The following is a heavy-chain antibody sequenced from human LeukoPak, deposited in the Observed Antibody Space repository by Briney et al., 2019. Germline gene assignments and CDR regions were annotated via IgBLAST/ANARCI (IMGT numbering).Heavy chain of an antibody. CDR2: IDHSGRT. J-gene: IGHJ4*02. D-gene: IGHD2-15*01. V-gene: IGHV4-38-2*02. CDR1: GYSISSGDY. CDR3: ARGGRYCSGGSCYSGVTTLDY. Sequence: SETLSLTCTVSGYSISSGDYWGWIRQPPGKGLEWIGSIDHSGRTYYNPSLKSRVTISVDTSKNQVSLILTSVTAADTAVYYWARGGRYCSGGSCYSGVTTLDYWGQGTLVTVSS.